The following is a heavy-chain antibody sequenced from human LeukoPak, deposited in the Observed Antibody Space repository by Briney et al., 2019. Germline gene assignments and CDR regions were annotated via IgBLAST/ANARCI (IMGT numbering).Heavy chain of an antibody. Sequence: GGSLRLSCTASGFTFSNYGMHWVRQAPGKGLEWVSYISRSSSPIYYADSVKGRFTISRDNAMNSLYLQMNSLRDEDTAVYYCARGAGVIGSTEYWGQGTLVTVSS. J-gene: IGHJ4*02. CDR2: ISRSSSPI. CDR3: ARGAGVIGSTEY. D-gene: IGHD2-8*01. V-gene: IGHV3-48*02. CDR1: GFTFSNYG.